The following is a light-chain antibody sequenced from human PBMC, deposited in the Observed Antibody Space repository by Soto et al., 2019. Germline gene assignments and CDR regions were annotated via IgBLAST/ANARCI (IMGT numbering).Light chain of an antibody. Sequence: DIQMTQSPSTLSASVGDRVTITCRASQSIGTWLAWYQQKPGKAPKLLIHDASSLQSGVPSRFSGSGSGTELTLTISSLQPDDFATYFCQHYYNFSLTFVPGTTVDIK. CDR1: QSIGTW. CDR2: DAS. V-gene: IGKV1-5*01. J-gene: IGKJ3*01. CDR3: QHYYNFSLT.